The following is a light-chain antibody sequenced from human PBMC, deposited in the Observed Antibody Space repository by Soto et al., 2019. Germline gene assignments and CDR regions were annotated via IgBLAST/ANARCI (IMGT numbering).Light chain of an antibody. CDR1: QDINVY. Sequence: DIQMTQSPSSVSASVGDTVTITCRASQDINVYLNWYQQKPGEVPKLLIYSASSLHSGVPSRFTGSGSETEFTLTISSLQPDDFATYYCQHYNSYSEAFGQGTKVDIK. CDR3: QHYNSYSEA. J-gene: IGKJ1*01. V-gene: IGKV1-16*01. CDR2: SAS.